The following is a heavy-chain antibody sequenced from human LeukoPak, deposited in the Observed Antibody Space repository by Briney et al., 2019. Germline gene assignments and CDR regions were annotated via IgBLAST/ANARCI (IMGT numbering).Heavy chain of an antibody. D-gene: IGHD5-18*01. Sequence: GGSLRLSCAASGFTFSSYAMHWVRQAPGKGLEWVSGISWNSGIIGYADSVKGRFTISRDNAKNSLYLQMNSLRAEDTALYYCAKDRNAYNYGPGGGWGQGTLVTVSS. J-gene: IGHJ4*02. CDR2: ISWNSGII. V-gene: IGHV3-9*01. CDR3: AKDRNAYNYGPGGG. CDR1: GFTFSSYA.